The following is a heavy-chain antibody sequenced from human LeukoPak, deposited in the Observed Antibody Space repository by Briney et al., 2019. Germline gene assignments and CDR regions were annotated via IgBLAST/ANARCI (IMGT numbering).Heavy chain of an antibody. D-gene: IGHD6-6*01. CDR2: FDPEDGET. CDR1: GYTLTELS. J-gene: IGHJ4*02. CDR3: AIGSVYSSSSGIDH. V-gene: IGHV1-24*01. Sequence: ASVKVSCKVSGYTLTELSMHWVRQAPGKGLEWMGGFDPEDGETIYAQKFQGRVTMTEDTSTDTAYMELSSLRSEDTAVYYCAIGSVYSSSSGIDHWGQGALVTVSS.